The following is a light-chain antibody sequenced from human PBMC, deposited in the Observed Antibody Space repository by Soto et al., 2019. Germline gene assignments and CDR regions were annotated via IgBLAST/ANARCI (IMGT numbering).Light chain of an antibody. Sequence: DIQITQSPLTLSASIGDRVTITCRASQSINNWLAWYQQKPGKPPKLLLYGASSRDSGVPTRFSGSGSGTEFTLTISSRQPDDFATYYCQQYNRFSGMFGQGTKVEVK. V-gene: IGKV1-5*01. J-gene: IGKJ1*01. CDR1: QSINNW. CDR3: QQYNRFSGM. CDR2: GAS.